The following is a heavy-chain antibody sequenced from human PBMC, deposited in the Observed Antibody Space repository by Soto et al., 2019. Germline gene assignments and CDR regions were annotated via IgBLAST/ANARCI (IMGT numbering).Heavy chain of an antibody. Sequence: QLQLQESGPGLVKPSETLSLTCTVSGGSISSSSYYWGWIRQPPGKGLGWIGSIYYSGSTYYNPSLKSRITISVDTSKNQFSLKLSSVTAADPAVYYWARLLQVRGGGMDVWGQGTTVTVSS. CDR3: ARLLQVRGGGMDV. D-gene: IGHD3-10*01. V-gene: IGHV4-39*01. CDR1: GGSISSSSYY. CDR2: IYYSGST. J-gene: IGHJ6*02.